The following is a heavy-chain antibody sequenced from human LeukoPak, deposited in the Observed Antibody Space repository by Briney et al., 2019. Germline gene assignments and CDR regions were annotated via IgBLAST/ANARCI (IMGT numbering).Heavy chain of an antibody. J-gene: IGHJ5*02. V-gene: IGHV1-18*01. Sequence: ASVKVSCKASGYTFTSYGISWVRQAPGQGLEWMGWISAYNGNTNYAQKLQGRVTMTTDTSTSTAYMELRSLRSDDTAVYYCARNHIVVVTAIHLISYWFDPWGQGTLVTVSS. CDR3: ARNHIVVVTAIHLISYWFDP. CDR1: GYTFTSYG. CDR2: ISAYNGNT. D-gene: IGHD2-21*02.